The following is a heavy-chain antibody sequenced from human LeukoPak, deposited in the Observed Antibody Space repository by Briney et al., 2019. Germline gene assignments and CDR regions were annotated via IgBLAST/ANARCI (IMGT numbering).Heavy chain of an antibody. D-gene: IGHD2-2*01. Sequence: SETLSLTCTVSGGSISSSSYYWGWIRQPPGKGLEWIGSIYYSGSTYYNPSLKSRVTISVDTSKNQFSLKLSSVTAADTAVYYCASYCSSTSCYETDAFDIWGQGTMVTVSS. CDR2: IYYSGST. CDR1: GGSISSSSYY. CDR3: ASYCSSTSCYETDAFDI. J-gene: IGHJ3*02. V-gene: IGHV4-39*01.